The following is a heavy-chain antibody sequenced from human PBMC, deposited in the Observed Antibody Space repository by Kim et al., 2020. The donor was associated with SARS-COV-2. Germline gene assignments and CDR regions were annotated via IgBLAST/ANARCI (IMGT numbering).Heavy chain of an antibody. J-gene: IGHJ4*02. CDR1: GYTFTTYG. CDR2: IHGGTGNP. Sequence: ASVKVSCKTSGYTFTTYGLNWVRQAPGQTLEWMGWIHGGTGNPEYSESFQGRVTITRDTSASTAYMELSSLTSEDTAVYYCARSFTGRFFENYYLDYWGQGTLVTVSS. V-gene: IGHV1-3*01. D-gene: IGHD3-3*01. CDR3: ARSFTGRFFENYYLDY.